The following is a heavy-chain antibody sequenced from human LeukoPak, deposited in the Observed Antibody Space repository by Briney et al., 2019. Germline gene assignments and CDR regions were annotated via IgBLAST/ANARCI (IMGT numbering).Heavy chain of an antibody. CDR3: ARLRYYYGSGDAFDI. Sequence: SETLSLTCTVSGGSISSSSYYWGWIRQPPGKGLEWIGYIYYSGSTNYNPSLKSRVTISVDTSKNQFSLKLSSVTAADTAVYYCARLRYYYGSGDAFDIWGQGTMVTVSS. V-gene: IGHV4-61*05. D-gene: IGHD3-10*01. CDR2: IYYSGST. J-gene: IGHJ3*02. CDR1: GGSISSSSYY.